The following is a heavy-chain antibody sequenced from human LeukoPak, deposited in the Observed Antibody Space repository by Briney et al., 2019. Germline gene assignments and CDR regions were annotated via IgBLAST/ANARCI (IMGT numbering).Heavy chain of an antibody. D-gene: IGHD4-23*01. Sequence: PGGSLRLSCVVSGFTYSSYWMSWVRQAPGKGLEWVANIKQDGSEKYYVDSVKGRFTISRDNAKNSLYLQMNSLRAEDTAVYYCARVSYGGNDAFDIWGQGTMVTVSS. CDR3: ARVSYGGNDAFDI. J-gene: IGHJ3*02. V-gene: IGHV3-7*01. CDR2: IKQDGSEK. CDR1: GFTYSSYW.